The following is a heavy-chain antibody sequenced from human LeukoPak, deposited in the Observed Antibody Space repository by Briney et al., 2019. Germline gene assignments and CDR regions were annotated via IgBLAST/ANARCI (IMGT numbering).Heavy chain of an antibody. CDR3: ARRFGYNYAYQDFDY. Sequence: GESLKISCKGSGDSFTNYWIGWVRQMPGKGLEWMGIIYPGDSDTRYSPSFQGQVTISADKSISTAYLQWSSLKASDTAMYYCARRFGYNYAYQDFDYWGQGTLVTVSS. D-gene: IGHD5-18*01. V-gene: IGHV5-51*01. J-gene: IGHJ4*02. CDR1: GDSFTNYW. CDR2: IYPGDSDT.